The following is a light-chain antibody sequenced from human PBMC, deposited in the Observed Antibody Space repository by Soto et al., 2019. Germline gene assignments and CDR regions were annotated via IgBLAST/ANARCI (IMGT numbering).Light chain of an antibody. J-gene: IGLJ3*02. CDR2: GNS. CDR3: QSYDSSLGGWV. CDR1: SSNIGAVYD. V-gene: IGLV1-40*01. Sequence: QSVLAQPPSVSGAPGQRVTISCTGSSSNIGAVYDVHWYQQLPGTAPKLFIYGNSNRPSGVPDRFSGSKSGTSASLAITGLEAEDEAVYYCQSYDSSLGGWVFGGGTKLTVL.